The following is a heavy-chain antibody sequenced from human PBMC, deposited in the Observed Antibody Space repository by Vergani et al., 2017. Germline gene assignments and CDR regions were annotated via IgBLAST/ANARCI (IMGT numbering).Heavy chain of an antibody. V-gene: IGHV1-2*02. D-gene: IGHD3-16*01. CDR1: GYNFIGYY. J-gene: IGHJ4*02. Sequence: QVQLVQSGAEVKKPGASVKVSCKATGYNFIGYYMNWVRQAPGQGLEWMGWINPNSGGTNYARKFQGRVTMTRDTSTSTAYMELSRLRSDDTAVFYCARDIMITFGEVNRFDYWGQGTLVTVSS. CDR2: INPNSGGT. CDR3: ARDIMITFGEVNRFDY.